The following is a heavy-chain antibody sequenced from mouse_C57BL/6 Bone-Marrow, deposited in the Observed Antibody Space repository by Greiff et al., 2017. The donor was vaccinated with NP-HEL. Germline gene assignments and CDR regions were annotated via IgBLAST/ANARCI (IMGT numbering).Heavy chain of an antibody. CDR1: GYAFTNYL. CDR3: ARAYSHFDY. V-gene: IGHV1-54*01. D-gene: IGHD1-1*01. J-gene: IGHJ2*01. CDR2: INPGSGGT. Sequence: QVQLQQSGAELVRPGTSVKVSCKASGYAFTNYLIEWVKQRPGQGLEWIGVINPGSGGTNYNEKFKGKATLTADKSSSTAYMQLSSLTSEDSAVYFCARAYSHFDYWGKGTTLTVSS.